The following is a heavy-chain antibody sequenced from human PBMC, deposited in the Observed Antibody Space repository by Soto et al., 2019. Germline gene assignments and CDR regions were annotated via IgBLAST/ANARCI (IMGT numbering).Heavy chain of an antibody. CDR3: SAAAPLYSNYYYYYGMDV. CDR2: INPNRGGT. D-gene: IGHD4-4*01. Sequence: ASVKVSCKASGYTFTSYGISWVRQAPGQGLEWMGWINPNRGGTNYAQKFQGWVTMTRDTSISTAYMELSRLRSDDTAVYYCSAAAPLYSNYYYYYGMDVWGQGTTVTVSS. V-gene: IGHV1-2*04. J-gene: IGHJ6*02. CDR1: GYTFTSYG.